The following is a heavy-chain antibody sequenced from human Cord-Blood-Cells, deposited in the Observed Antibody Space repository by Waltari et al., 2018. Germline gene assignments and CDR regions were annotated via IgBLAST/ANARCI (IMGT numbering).Heavy chain of an antibody. D-gene: IGHD3-10*01. V-gene: IGHV1-24*01. CDR2: FDPEDGET. CDR1: GYTLTELS. Sequence: QVQLVQSGAEVKKPGASVKVSCKVSGYTLTELSMQWVRQALGKGLEWMGGFDPEDGETIYAQKFQGRVTMTEDTSTDTAYMELSSLRSEDTAVYYCVHLSGSGSYYNYFDYWGQGTLVTVSS. J-gene: IGHJ4*02. CDR3: VHLSGSGSYYNYFDY.